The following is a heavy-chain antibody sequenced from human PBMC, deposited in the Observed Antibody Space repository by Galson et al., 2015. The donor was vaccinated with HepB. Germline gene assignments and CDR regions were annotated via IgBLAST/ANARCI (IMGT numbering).Heavy chain of an antibody. J-gene: IGHJ6*03. V-gene: IGHV1-18*01. D-gene: IGHD6-6*01. CDR2: ISAYNGNT. Sequence: SVKVSCKASGYTFTSYGISWVRQAPGQGLEWMGWISAYNGNTNYAQKLQGRVTMTTDTSTSTAYMELRSLRSDDTAVYYCARDAIAARYYYYYMDVWGKGTTVTVSS. CDR1: GYTFTSYG. CDR3: ARDAIAARYYYYYMDV.